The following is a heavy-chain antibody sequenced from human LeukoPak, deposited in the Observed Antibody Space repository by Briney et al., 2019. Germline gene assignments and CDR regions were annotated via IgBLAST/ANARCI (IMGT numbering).Heavy chain of an antibody. CDR1: GFTLSTYAFSSYG. J-gene: IGHJ6*02. CDR2: IRYDGSYK. Sequence: PGGSLRLSCAASGFTLSTYAFSSYGMHWVRQAPGKGLEWVAFIRYDGSYKYYADSVKGRFTISRDNSKNSLYLQMNSLRAEDTALYYCAKDNGWFGGSYGMDVWGQGTTVTVSS. V-gene: IGHV3-30*02. CDR3: AKDNGWFGGSYGMDV. D-gene: IGHD3-10*01.